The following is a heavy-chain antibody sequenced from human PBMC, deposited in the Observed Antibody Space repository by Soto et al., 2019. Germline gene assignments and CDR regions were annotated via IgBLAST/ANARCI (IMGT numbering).Heavy chain of an antibody. CDR3: AREIWSGYYNA. Sequence: PGGSLRLSCAASGFTFSSYSMSWVRQAPGKGLEWVSSISSSSSYIYYADSVKGRFTISRDNAKNSLYLQMNSLRAEDTAVYYCAREIWSGYYNAWGQGTLVTVSS. CDR2: ISSSSSYI. D-gene: IGHD3-3*01. J-gene: IGHJ5*02. V-gene: IGHV3-21*01. CDR1: GFTFSSYS.